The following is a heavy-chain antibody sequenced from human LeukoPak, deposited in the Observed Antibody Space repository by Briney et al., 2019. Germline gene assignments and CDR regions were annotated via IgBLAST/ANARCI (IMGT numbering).Heavy chain of an antibody. J-gene: IGHJ4*02. CDR1: GASTSSYY. D-gene: IGHD6-19*01. V-gene: IGHV4-59*01. Sequence: SETLSLTCTVSGASTSSYYWGWIRQSPGKGLEWIGYIQNTGGTNYNPSLKSRVSISKDTSKNQFSLQVRSVTAADTAVYYCVKHGSGWSFDYWGQGTLVTVSS. CDR2: IQNTGGT. CDR3: VKHGSGWSFDY.